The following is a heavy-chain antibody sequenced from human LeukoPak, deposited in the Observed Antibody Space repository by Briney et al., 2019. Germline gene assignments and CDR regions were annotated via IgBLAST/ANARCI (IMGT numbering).Heavy chain of an antibody. Sequence: SSETLSLTCAVYGGSFSGYYWSWIRQPPGKGLEWIGEINHSGSTNYNPSLKSRVTISVDTSKNQFSLKLSSVTAADTAVYYCASTLWFGELDYWGQGTLVTVSS. CDR1: GGSFSGYY. CDR3: ASTLWFGELDY. V-gene: IGHV4-34*01. CDR2: INHSGST. D-gene: IGHD3-10*01. J-gene: IGHJ4*02.